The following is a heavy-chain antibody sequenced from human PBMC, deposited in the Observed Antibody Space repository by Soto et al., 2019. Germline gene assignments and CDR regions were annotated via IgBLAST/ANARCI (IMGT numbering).Heavy chain of an antibody. CDR3: ARELERVVYY. Sequence: QVQLVESGGGVVQPGRSLRLSCGASGFTFSSYAMHWVRQAPGKGLEWVAVIAYDGRNKYYADSVKGRFTISRDNSKNTLNLQMNSLRIEDPALYYCARELERVVYYWGQGTLVTVSS. CDR2: IAYDGRNK. J-gene: IGHJ4*02. CDR1: GFTFSSYA. V-gene: IGHV3-30*04. D-gene: IGHD1-1*01.